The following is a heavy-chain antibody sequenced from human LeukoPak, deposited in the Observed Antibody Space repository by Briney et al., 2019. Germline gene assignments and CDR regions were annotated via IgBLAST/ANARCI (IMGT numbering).Heavy chain of an antibody. J-gene: IGHJ5*02. CDR1: GGSISSYY. D-gene: IGHD3-16*02. CDR3: AREAPVTFGGVIRFDP. V-gene: IGHV4-59*01. CDR2: IYYSGST. Sequence: PSETLSLTCTVSGGSISSYYWSWIRQPPGKGLEWIGYIYYSGSTNYNPSLKSRVTISVDTSKNQFSLELSSVTAADTAVYYCAREAPVTFGGVIRFDPWGQGTLVTVSS.